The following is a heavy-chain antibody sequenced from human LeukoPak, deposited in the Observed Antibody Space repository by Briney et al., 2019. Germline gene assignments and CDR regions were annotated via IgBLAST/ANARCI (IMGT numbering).Heavy chain of an antibody. J-gene: IGHJ4*02. CDR1: GNTFTSFH. D-gene: IGHD1-1*01. Sequence: ASVKVSCKASGNTFTSFHIHWVRQAPGQGLEYMGIIKVYGDTTIYPQRFQGRITMTRDTSTSTVYMELSSLNSEDTAVYYCARESPSTFYFDYWGQGTLVTVSS. CDR3: ARESPSTFYFDY. CDR2: IKVYGDTT. V-gene: IGHV1-46*01.